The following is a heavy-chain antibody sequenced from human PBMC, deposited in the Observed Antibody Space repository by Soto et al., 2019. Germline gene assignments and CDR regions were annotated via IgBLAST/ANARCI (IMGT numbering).Heavy chain of an antibody. J-gene: IGHJ3*01. CDR3: AKVFYDSTGYLFDALDV. CDR1: GFTFRRYA. CDR2: IRSSGGST. Sequence: GGSLRLSCAASGFTFRRYAMAWVRQAPGKGLEWVSTIRSSGGSTYYADSVKGRVTISRDNSKNMLFMQMNSLRAEDTAVYYCAKVFYDSTGYLFDALDVWGQGTMVTVSS. D-gene: IGHD3-22*01. V-gene: IGHV3-23*01.